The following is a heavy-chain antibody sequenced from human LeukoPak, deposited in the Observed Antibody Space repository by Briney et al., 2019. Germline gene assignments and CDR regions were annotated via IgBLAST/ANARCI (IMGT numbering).Heavy chain of an antibody. CDR3: ARDLEYRSGYTLDY. V-gene: IGHV3-48*03. J-gene: IGHJ4*02. Sequence: GGSLRLSCSASGFTFSSYEMNWVRQAPGKGLEWVSYISSSGNTIHYADSVKGRFTISRDNAKNSLFLQMNSLRAEDTAVYYCARDLEYRSGYTLDYWGQGTLVTVSS. D-gene: IGHD3-3*01. CDR1: GFTFSSYE. CDR2: ISSSGNTI.